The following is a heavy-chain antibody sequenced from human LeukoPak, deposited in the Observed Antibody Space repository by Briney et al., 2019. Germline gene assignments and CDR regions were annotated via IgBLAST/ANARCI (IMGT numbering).Heavy chain of an antibody. CDR2: ISYDGSNK. D-gene: IGHD6-6*01. Sequence: GGSLRLSCAPSGFTFSIYAVHWVRQAPGKGLEWVAVISYDGSNKYYADSVKGRSTISRDNSKNTLYLQMNSLRAEDTAVYYCARDPARIAAMIDYWGQETLVTVSS. J-gene: IGHJ4*02. CDR3: ARDPARIAAMIDY. V-gene: IGHV3-30*01. CDR1: GFTFSIYA.